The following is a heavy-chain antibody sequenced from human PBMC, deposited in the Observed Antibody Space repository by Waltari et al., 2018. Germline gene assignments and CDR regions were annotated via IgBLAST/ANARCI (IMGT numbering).Heavy chain of an antibody. CDR3: ARINRDDFWSGYNYYYYYYMDV. CDR2: MNPNSGNT. V-gene: IGHV1-8*01. Sequence: QVQLVQSGAEVKKPGASVKVSCKASGYTFTSYDINWVRQAPGQGLEWMGWMNPNSGNTGYAQKFQGRVTMTRNTSISTAYMELSSLRSEDTAVYYCARINRDDFWSGYNYYYYYYMDVWGKGTTVTVSS. J-gene: IGHJ6*03. D-gene: IGHD3-3*01. CDR1: GYTFTSYD.